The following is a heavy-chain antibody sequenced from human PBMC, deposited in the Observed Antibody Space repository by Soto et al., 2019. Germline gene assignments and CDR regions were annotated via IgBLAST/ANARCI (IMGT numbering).Heavy chain of an antibody. D-gene: IGHD3-22*01. J-gene: IGHJ6*02. CDR2: MNPNSGNT. CDR3: ARGKGRRTMIVVVINPYYYYGMDV. Sequence: ASVKVSCKASGYTFTSYDINWVRQATGQGLEGMGWMNPNSGNTGYAQKFQGRVTMTRNTSISTAYMELSSLRSEDTAVYYCARGKGRRTMIVVVINPYYYYGMDVWGQGTTVTVSS. V-gene: IGHV1-8*01. CDR1: GYTFTSYD.